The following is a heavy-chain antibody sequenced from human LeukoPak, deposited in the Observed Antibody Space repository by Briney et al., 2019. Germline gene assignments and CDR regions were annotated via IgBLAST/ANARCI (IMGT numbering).Heavy chain of an antibody. Sequence: SETLSLTCTVSGGSISSYYWSWIQQPPGKGLEWIGYICYSGSTNYNPSLKSRVTISVDTSKNQFSLKLSSVTAADTAVYYCARVTENYDILTGYYSGYYFDYWGQGTLVTVSS. V-gene: IGHV4-59*01. CDR2: ICYSGST. CDR3: ARVTENYDILTGYYSGYYFDY. CDR1: GGSISSYY. J-gene: IGHJ4*02. D-gene: IGHD3-9*01.